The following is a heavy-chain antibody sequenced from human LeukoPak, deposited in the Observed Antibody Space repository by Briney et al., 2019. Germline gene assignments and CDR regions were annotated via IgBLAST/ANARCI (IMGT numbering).Heavy chain of an antibody. CDR3: ASTNHYYGSGTYDYYFDY. D-gene: IGHD3-10*01. CDR1: GFTFSSYS. J-gene: IGHJ4*02. Sequence: GGSLRLSCAASGFTFSSYSMNWVRQAPGTGLEWVSSISSGSDYIYYADSVKGRFTISRENAKNSLYLQMTSLRAEDTAVYYCASTNHYYGSGTYDYYFDYWGQGTLLTVSS. CDR2: ISSGSDYI. V-gene: IGHV3-21*01.